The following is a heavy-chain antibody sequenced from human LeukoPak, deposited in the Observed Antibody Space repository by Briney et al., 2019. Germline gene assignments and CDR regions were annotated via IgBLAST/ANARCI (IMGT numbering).Heavy chain of an antibody. V-gene: IGHV4-59*01. CDR1: GGSISSYY. J-gene: IGHJ6*02. Sequence: SETLSLTCIVSGGSISSYYWSWIRQPPGKGLEWIGHIYYSGSTNYNPSLKSRVTISVDTSKNQFSLKLSSVTAADTAVYYCARDKRTYYDFWSGYPYYYYYGMDVWGQGTTVTVSS. CDR3: ARDKRTYYDFWSGYPYYYYYGMDV. D-gene: IGHD3-3*01. CDR2: IYYSGST.